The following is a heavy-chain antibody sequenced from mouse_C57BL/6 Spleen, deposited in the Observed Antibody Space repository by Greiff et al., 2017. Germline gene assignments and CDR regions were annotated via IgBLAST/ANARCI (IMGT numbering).Heavy chain of an antibody. Sequence: VQLQQSGPELVKPGASVKISCKASGYSFTGYYMNWVKQSPEKSLEWIGEINPSTGGTTYNQKIKAKATLTVDKSSSTAYMQLKSLTSEDSAVYYCARGGLQYYFDDWGQGTTLTVSS. V-gene: IGHV1-42*01. CDR2: INPSTGGT. J-gene: IGHJ2*01. CDR3: ARGGLQYYFDD. CDR1: GYSFTGYY. D-gene: IGHD6-1*01.